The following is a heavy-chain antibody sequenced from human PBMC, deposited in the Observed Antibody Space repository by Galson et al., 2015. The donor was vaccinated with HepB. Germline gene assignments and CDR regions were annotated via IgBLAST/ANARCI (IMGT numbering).Heavy chain of an antibody. V-gene: IGHV3-33*08. CDR2: IWFDATIK. CDR1: GFNFKNYG. CDR3: SGDPGGGYYYGLDV. J-gene: IGHJ6*02. Sequence: SLRLSCAASGFNFKNYGLHWVRQAPGKGLEWVALIWFDATIKYYADSVKGRSSISRDNSKNMVYLQMNNVTVGDTAVYFCSGDPGGGYYYGLDVWGQGITVIVSS. D-gene: IGHD7-27*01.